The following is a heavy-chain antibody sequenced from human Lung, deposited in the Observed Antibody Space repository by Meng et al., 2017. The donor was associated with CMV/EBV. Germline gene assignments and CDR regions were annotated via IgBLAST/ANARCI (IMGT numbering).Heavy chain of an antibody. V-gene: IGHV4-30-4*01. Sequence: QGRLPESGPGLVEPSQTLPLTCTVSGGSMSSGNYYWSWIRQPPGKGLEWIGYIHHSGSAYYNPSLKSRVSISVDTSKNQFSLNLNSMTAADTAVYYCASFDHIPRRNYFDYWGQGTLVTVSS. J-gene: IGHJ4*02. D-gene: IGHD2-21*01. CDR1: GGSMSSGNYY. CDR2: IHHSGSA. CDR3: ASFDHIPRRNYFDY.